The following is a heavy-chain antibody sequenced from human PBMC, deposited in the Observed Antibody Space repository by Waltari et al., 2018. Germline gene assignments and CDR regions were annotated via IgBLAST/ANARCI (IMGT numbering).Heavy chain of an antibody. Sequence: EVQLVESGGGLIQPGGSLRLSCAASGFTVSSNYMSWVRQAPGKGLEWVSVSESGCSTDYADSVKCRFTISRDNSKNTLYLQMNSLRAEDTAVYYCASFAAYCGGDCYSFDYWGQGTLVTVSS. J-gene: IGHJ4*02. CDR1: GFTVSSNY. V-gene: IGHV3-53*01. CDR3: ASFAAYCGGDCYSFDY. CDR2: SESGCST. D-gene: IGHD2-21*02.